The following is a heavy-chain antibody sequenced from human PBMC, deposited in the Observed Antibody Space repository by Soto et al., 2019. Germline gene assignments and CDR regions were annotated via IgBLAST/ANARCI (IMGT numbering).Heavy chain of an antibody. Sequence: ASVKVSCKASGYTFTDYGVSWVRQAPGQGLEWMGWISAHNGDTKYAQKFQGRVTMARDTSTSTVYMELRSLRSDDTAIYYCARVKIVVSEALTNYDPWGQGTLVTVSS. CDR1: GYTFTDYG. V-gene: IGHV1-18*04. J-gene: IGHJ5*02. CDR3: ARVKIVVSEALTNYDP. CDR2: ISAHNGDT. D-gene: IGHD3-22*01.